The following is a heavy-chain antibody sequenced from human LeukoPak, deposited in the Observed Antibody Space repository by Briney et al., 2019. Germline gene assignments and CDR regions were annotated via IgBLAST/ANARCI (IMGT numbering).Heavy chain of an antibody. CDR3: ARYSGSSLQHNWFDP. CDR2: IYPGDSQT. D-gene: IGHD1-26*01. J-gene: IGHJ5*02. Sequence: GESLKISCKGSGYSFYGYWIGWVRQMPGKGLEWMGIIYPGDSQTIYSPSFQGQVTMSADKSISTAYLQWSSLEASDTAMYYCARYSGSSLQHNWFDPWGQGTLVTVSS. CDR1: GYSFYGYW. V-gene: IGHV5-51*01.